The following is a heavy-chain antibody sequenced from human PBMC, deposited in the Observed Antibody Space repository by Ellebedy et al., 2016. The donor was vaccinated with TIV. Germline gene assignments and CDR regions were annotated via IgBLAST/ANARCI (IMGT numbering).Heavy chain of an antibody. Sequence: SGPTLVKPTQTLTLTCTFSGFSLSDTGVGVGWIRQPPGKALEWLGFIYWDDDKRYSPSLKTRLTITKDTSKNQVVLKITNMDPADTGTYYCAHKARWYEYLQHWGQGSQVTVS. CDR1: GFSLSDTGVG. J-gene: IGHJ1*01. CDR3: AHKARWYEYLQH. CDR2: IYWDDDK. D-gene: IGHD6-13*01. V-gene: IGHV2-5*02.